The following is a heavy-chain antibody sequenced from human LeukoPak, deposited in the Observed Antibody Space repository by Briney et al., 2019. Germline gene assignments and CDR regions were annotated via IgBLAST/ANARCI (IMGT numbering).Heavy chain of an antibody. J-gene: IGHJ5*02. Sequence: SSETLSLTCTVSGGSISSYYWSWIRQPPGKGLEWIGYIYYSGSTSYNPSLKSRVTISVDTSKNQFSLKLSSVTAADTAVYYCARFITGTRGCWFDPWGQGTLVTVSS. CDR1: GGSISSYY. V-gene: IGHV4-59*01. CDR3: ARFITGTRGCWFDP. CDR2: IYYSGST. D-gene: IGHD1-7*01.